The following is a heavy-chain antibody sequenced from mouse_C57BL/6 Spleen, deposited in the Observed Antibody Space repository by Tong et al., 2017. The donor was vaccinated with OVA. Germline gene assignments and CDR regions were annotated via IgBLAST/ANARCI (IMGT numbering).Heavy chain of an antibody. V-gene: IGHV5-6*01. D-gene: IGHD2-1*01. Sequence: EVQLQESGGDLVKPGGSLKLSCAASGFTFNSYGMSWVRQTPDKRLEWVATISSGGSYTYYPDSVKGRFTISRDNAKNTMYRQMSSLKSEDTAMYYSARHPYGNYWYFDVGSAGTTVTVSS. CDR3: ARHPYGNYWYFDV. CDR2: ISSGGSYT. CDR1: GFTFNSYG. J-gene: IGHJ1*01.